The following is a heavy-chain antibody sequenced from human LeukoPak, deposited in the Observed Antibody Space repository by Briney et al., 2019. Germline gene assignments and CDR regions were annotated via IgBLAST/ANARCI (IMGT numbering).Heavy chain of an antibody. CDR2: ISYDGSNK. J-gene: IGHJ4*02. CDR1: GFTFSSYA. CDR3: AREEYGGVYFDY. D-gene: IGHD4-23*01. V-gene: IGHV3-30-3*01. Sequence: GGSLRLSCAASGFTFSSYAMHWVRQAPGKGLEWVAVISYDGSNKYYADSVKGRFTISRDNSKNTLYLQMNSLRAEDTAVYYGAREEYGGVYFDYWGQGSLVTVSP.